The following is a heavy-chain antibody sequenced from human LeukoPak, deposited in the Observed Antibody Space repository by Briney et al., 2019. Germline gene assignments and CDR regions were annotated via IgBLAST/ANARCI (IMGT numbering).Heavy chain of an antibody. D-gene: IGHD2-2*02. CDR1: GGSISSSSYY. J-gene: IGHJ5*02. Sequence: SETLSLTCTVSGGSISSSSYYWGWIRQPPGKGLKWIGSIYYSGSTYYNPSLKSRVTISVDTSKNQFSLKLSSVTAADTAVYYCARRPCSSTSCYRNGFDPWGQGTLVTVSS. CDR2: IYYSGST. V-gene: IGHV4-39*01. CDR3: ARRPCSSTSCYRNGFDP.